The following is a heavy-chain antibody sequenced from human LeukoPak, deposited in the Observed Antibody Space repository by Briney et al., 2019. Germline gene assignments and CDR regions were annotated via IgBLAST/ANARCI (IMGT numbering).Heavy chain of an antibody. J-gene: IGHJ4*02. V-gene: IGHV3-7*01. CDR2: IGKDGSEK. Sequence: GGSLRLSCAASGFAFSTYWMIWVRQAPGKGLEWVASIGKDGSEKSYVDSVKGRFTISRDNAKNSLYLQMNSLRAEDTAVYYCARDFYDISTGPEYYFDYWGQGTLVTVSS. CDR1: GFAFSTYW. D-gene: IGHD3-9*01. CDR3: ARDFYDISTGPEYYFDY.